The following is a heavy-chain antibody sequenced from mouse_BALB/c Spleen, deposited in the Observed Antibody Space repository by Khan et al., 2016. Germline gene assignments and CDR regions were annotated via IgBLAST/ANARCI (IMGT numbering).Heavy chain of an antibody. Sequence: EVQLQESGPGLVKPSQSLSLTCTVTGYSITSDYAWNWIRQFPGNKLEWMGYISYSGSTSYNPSLKSRISITRDTSKNPFFLQLNSVTTEETATYYCARETGPYGMDYWGQGTSVTVSS. CDR1: GYSITSDYA. D-gene: IGHD4-1*01. J-gene: IGHJ4*01. V-gene: IGHV3-2*02. CDR2: ISYSGST. CDR3: ARETGPYGMDY.